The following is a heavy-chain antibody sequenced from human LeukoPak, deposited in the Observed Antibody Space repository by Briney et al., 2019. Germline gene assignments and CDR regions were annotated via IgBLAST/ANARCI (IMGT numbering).Heavy chain of an antibody. V-gene: IGHV3-20*04. J-gene: IGHJ4*02. CDR3: AKSGLSRFDY. Sequence: GGSLRLSCAASGFTFGDYGMSWVRQAPGKGLEWVSGINWNGGSTGYADSVKGRFTISRDNSKNTLYLQMNSLRAEDTAVYYCAKSGLSRFDYWGQGTMVTVSS. CDR1: GFTFGDYG. D-gene: IGHD4/OR15-4a*01. CDR2: INWNGGST.